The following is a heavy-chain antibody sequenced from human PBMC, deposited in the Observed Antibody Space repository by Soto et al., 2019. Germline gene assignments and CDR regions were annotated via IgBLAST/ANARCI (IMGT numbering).Heavy chain of an antibody. CDR1: GYTFTSYG. D-gene: IGHD5-18*01. CDR2: LSAYNGNT. V-gene: IGHV1-18*01. Sequence: ASVKVSCKASGYTFTSYGISWGRQAPGQGLEWLGWLSAYNGNTNYTQKLQGRVTMTTDTSTSTAYMELRSLRSDDTAVYYWARDGSDPVYIYGYNYYYGMDVWGQGTTVTVSS. J-gene: IGHJ6*02. CDR3: ARDGSDPVYIYGYNYYYGMDV.